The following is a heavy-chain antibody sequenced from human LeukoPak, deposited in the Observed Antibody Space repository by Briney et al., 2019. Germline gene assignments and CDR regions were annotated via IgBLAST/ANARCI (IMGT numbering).Heavy chain of an antibody. D-gene: IGHD3-22*01. Sequence: PGGSLRLSCAASGFTVSSNYMSWVRQAPGKGLEWVSVIYSGGSTYYADSVKGRFTISRDNSKNTLYLQMNSLRAEDTAVYYCAKDLGNHYYYDSSGRENYFDYWGQGTLVTVSP. CDR1: GFTVSSNY. CDR2: IYSGGST. V-gene: IGHV3-66*01. CDR3: AKDLGNHYYYDSSGRENYFDY. J-gene: IGHJ4*02.